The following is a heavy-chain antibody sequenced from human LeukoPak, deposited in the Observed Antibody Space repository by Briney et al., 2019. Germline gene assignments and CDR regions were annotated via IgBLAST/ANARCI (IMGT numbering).Heavy chain of an antibody. Sequence: ASVKVSCKASGYTFTSYGISWVRQAPGQGLEWMGWISAYDGNTNYAQKLQGRVTMTTDTSTSTAYMELRSLRSDDTALYYCARDGHRMYYYGGSDYHFDYWGQGTLVTVSS. CDR3: ARDGHRMYYYGGSDYHFDY. D-gene: IGHD3-22*01. CDR1: GYTFTSYG. V-gene: IGHV1-18*01. CDR2: ISAYDGNT. J-gene: IGHJ4*02.